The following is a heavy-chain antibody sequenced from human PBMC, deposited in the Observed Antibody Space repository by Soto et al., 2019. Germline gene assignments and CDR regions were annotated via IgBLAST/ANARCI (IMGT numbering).Heavy chain of an antibody. V-gene: IGHV1-2*02. J-gene: IGHJ4*02. CDR2: INPNSGGT. D-gene: IGHD3-16*01. CDR1: GYTXNGYY. CDR3: ATVEMATGGGY. Sequence: GXSXKVSYMASGYTXNGYYMDLVRQAPGQGLEWMGWINPNSGGTNYAQKFQGRVTMTRDTSISTAYMELSRLRSDDTAVYYFATVEMATGGGYWGQGTPVTVSS.